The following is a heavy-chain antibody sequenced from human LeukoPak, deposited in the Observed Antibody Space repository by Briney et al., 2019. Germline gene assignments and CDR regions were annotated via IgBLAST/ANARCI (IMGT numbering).Heavy chain of an antibody. V-gene: IGHV3-30*02. Sequence: PGGSLRLSCAASGFTFSSYGMHWVRQAPGKGLEWVAFIRYDGSNKYYADPVKGRFTISRGNFKNTLYVQMNSLRAEDTAVYYCVKDESGSYEPGYFQHWGQGTLVTVSS. CDR3: VKDESGSYEPGYFQH. CDR1: GFTFSSYG. J-gene: IGHJ1*01. D-gene: IGHD1-26*01. CDR2: IRYDGSNK.